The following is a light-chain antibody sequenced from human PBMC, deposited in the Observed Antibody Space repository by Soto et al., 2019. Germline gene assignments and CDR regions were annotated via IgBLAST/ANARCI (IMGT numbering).Light chain of an antibody. CDR3: CSFTSSSTPGYV. CDR1: ISDVGGYNS. J-gene: IGLJ1*01. CDR2: DVS. Sequence: QSALAQPASVSGSPGQSIAVSCAGTISDVGGYNSVPWYQQHPGKAPKLMIYDVSNRPSGVSNRFSGSKSVNTASLTISGLQAEDEADYYCCSFTSSSTPGYVFGTGTKVTVL. V-gene: IGLV2-14*03.